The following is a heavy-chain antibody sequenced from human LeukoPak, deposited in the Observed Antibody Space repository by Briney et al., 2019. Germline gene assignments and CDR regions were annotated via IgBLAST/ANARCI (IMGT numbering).Heavy chain of an antibody. Sequence: PGGSLRLSCAASGFTFSSCWMNWVRQAPGKRLEWVANIKQDGSEKYYVDSVKGRFTISRDNAKNSLYLQMNSLRAEDTAVYYCARDIAPAGLFFDYWGQGTLVTVSS. J-gene: IGHJ4*02. CDR1: GFTFSSCW. CDR3: ARDIAPAGLFFDY. V-gene: IGHV3-7*01. D-gene: IGHD6-13*01. CDR2: IKQDGSEK.